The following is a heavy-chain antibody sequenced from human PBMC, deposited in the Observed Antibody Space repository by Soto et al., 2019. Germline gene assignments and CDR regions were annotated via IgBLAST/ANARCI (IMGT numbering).Heavy chain of an antibody. V-gene: IGHV1-58*01. J-gene: IGHJ4*02. CDR3: AAALGGIAVASFDY. D-gene: IGHD6-19*01. Sequence: SVKVSCKASGFTFTRSAVQWLRQARGQRLEWIGWIVVGSGNTNYAQKFQERVTITRDMSTSTAYMELSSLRSEDTAVYYCAAALGGIAVASFDYWGQGTLVT. CDR2: IVVGSGNT. CDR1: GFTFTRSA.